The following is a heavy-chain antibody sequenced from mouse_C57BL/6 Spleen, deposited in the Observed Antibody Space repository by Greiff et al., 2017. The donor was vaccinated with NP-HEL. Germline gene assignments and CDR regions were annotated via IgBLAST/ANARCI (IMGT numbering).Heavy chain of an antibody. CDR2: ISSGSSTI. CDR3: AGGSSDHYAMDY. Sequence: EVQRVESGGGLVKPGGSLKLSCAASGFTFSDYGMHWVRQAPEKGLEWVAYISSGSSTIYYVDTVKGRFTISRDNAKNTLFLQMTSLRSEDTAMYYCAGGSSDHYAMDYWGQGTSVTVSS. J-gene: IGHJ4*01. D-gene: IGHD1-1*01. V-gene: IGHV5-17*01. CDR1: GFTFSDYG.